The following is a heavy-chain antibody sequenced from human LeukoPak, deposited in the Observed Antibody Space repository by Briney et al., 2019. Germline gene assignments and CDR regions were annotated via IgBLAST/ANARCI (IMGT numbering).Heavy chain of an antibody. CDR2: TYYRSQHRNS. V-gene: IGHV6-1*01. CDR1: RDRVSSNGLS. D-gene: IGHD3-3*01. CDR3: GRETDFGVVTN. J-gene: IGHJ4*02. Sequence: LQTLSLTCAISRDRVSSNGLSWNWIRQSPPRPLECLGSTYYRSQHRNSDYAVSVQGQITLKPDTSKNQFALQLNSMTPDDTTVYYCGRETDFGVVTNWGQGTLVTVSS.